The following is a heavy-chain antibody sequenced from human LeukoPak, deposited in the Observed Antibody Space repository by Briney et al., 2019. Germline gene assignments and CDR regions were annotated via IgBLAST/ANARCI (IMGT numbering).Heavy chain of an antibody. CDR1: GGSISSYY. D-gene: IGHD3-16*02. J-gene: IGHJ3*02. CDR3: ASSYDYVWGSYRLDAFDI. V-gene: IGHV4-59*01. CDR2: IYYSGST. Sequence: SGTLSLTCTGSGGSISSYYWSWIRQPPGEGLEWVGVIYYSGSTNYNPSLKSRVTISVDTSKNQFSLKLSSVTAADTAVYYCASSYDYVWGSYRLDAFDIWGQGTMVTVSS.